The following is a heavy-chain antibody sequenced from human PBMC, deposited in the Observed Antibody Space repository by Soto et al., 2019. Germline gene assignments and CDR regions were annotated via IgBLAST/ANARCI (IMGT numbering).Heavy chain of an antibody. CDR3: ARRLGTNNRYFDL. CDR1: GGSISSGDYY. D-gene: IGHD1-1*01. Sequence: QVQLQESGPGLVNPSQTLSLTCTVSGGSISSGDYYWSWIRQPPGKALEWIGYIYNSGSTFYNTSLKSRVTIAVDTSQNQFSLKLSSVTAADTAVYYCARRLGTNNRYFDLWGRGTLVTVSS. V-gene: IGHV4-30-4*01. CDR2: IYNSGST. J-gene: IGHJ2*01.